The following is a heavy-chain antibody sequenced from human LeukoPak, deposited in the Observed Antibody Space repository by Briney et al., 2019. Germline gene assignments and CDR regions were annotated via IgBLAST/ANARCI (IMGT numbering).Heavy chain of an antibody. CDR1: GFTFRNYG. Sequence: GGSLRLSCTASGFTFRNYGTHWVRQAPGKGLEWVAFIRYDGKNEYYGDSVKGRFTVSRDNSKNTLYLQMNSLSAEDTAIYYCAKDFMHSSTWYDAFDMWGQGTMVTVSS. D-gene: IGHD2-2*01. CDR3: AKDFMHSSTWYDAFDM. CDR2: IRYDGKNE. J-gene: IGHJ3*02. V-gene: IGHV3-30*02.